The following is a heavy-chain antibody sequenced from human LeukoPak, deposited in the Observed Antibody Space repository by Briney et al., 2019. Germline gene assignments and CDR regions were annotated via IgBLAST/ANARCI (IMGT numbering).Heavy chain of an antibody. Sequence: GSLRLSCAASGFTFSNYGMHWVRQAPGKGLEWVALIRFDGANKYYADSVKGRFTISRDNAKNSLYLQMNSLRAEDTAVYYCAAAARDAFDIWGQGAMVTVSS. V-gene: IGHV3-30*02. CDR1: GFTFSNYG. CDR2: IRFDGANK. CDR3: AAAARDAFDI. D-gene: IGHD6-13*01. J-gene: IGHJ3*02.